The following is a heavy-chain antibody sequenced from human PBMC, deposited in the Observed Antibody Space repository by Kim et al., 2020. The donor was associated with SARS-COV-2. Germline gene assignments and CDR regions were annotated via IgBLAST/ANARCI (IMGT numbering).Heavy chain of an antibody. CDR2: I. V-gene: IGHV3-33*02. J-gene: IGHJ4*02. Sequence: IFYADSVQGRFTISRDLSTNTVLLEMNGLKTDDTAMYYCAREASGGAKWGQGTLVTVSS. CDR3: AREASGGAK. D-gene: IGHD2-21*01.